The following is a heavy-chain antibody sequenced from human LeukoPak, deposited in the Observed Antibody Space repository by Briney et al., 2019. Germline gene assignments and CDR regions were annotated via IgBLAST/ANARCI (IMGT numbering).Heavy chain of an antibody. CDR2: IKQDGSEK. V-gene: IGHV3-7*01. CDR3: ARTLLWFGELKTLLANYFDY. D-gene: IGHD3-10*01. Sequence: GGSLRLSCAASGFTFSSYWMSWVRQAPGKGLEWVANIKQDGSEKYYVDSVKGRFTISRDNAKNSLYLQMNSLRAEDTAVYYCARTLLWFGELKTLLANYFDYWGQGTLVTVSS. J-gene: IGHJ4*02. CDR1: GFTFSSYW.